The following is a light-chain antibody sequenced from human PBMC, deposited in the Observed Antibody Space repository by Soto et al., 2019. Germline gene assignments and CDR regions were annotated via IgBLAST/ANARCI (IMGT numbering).Light chain of an antibody. V-gene: IGKV3-20*01. CDR3: QHYVTSLTT. Sequence: EIVLTQSPATLSLSHGERATLXXGASQSVTSNYLAWYQQKPGQAPRVXIFGASIRVTGIPDRFIGSGAGTDFTLTITRLEPEDFAVYYCQHYVTSLTTFGQGTKVDIK. J-gene: IGKJ1*01. CDR1: QSVTSNY. CDR2: GAS.